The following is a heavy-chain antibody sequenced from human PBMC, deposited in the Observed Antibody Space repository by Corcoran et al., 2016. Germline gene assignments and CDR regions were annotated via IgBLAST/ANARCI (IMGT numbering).Heavy chain of an antibody. D-gene: IGHD2-21*02. Sequence: EVQLVESGGGLVQPGRSLRLSCTASGFTFGDYAMSWFRQAPGKGLEWVGFIRSKAYGGTTEYAASVKGRFTISRDDSKSIAYLQMNSLKTEDTAVYYCTRVGYCGGDCMLKSFDIWGQGTTVTVSS. CDR3: TRVGYCGGDCMLKSFDI. CDR2: IRSKAYGGTT. J-gene: IGHJ6*02. CDR1: GFTFGDYA. V-gene: IGHV3-49*03.